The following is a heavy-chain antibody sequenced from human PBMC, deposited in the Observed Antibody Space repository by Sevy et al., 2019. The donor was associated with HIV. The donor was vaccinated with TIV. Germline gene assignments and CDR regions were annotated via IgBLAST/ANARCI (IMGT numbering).Heavy chain of an antibody. D-gene: IGHD6-19*01. V-gene: IGHV3-15*01. Sequence: GGSLRLSCAASGFTFNNAWMSWVRQAPGKGLEWVGHITSKIDAGTTDYAASVKGRFTISRDESKSMVSLQMNSLTGEDTAVYYCTMARLEQWQGGHSKYYFDFWGPGTLVTVSS. CDR3: TMARLEQWQGGHSKYYFDF. CDR2: ITSKIDAGTT. CDR1: GFTFNNAW. J-gene: IGHJ4*02.